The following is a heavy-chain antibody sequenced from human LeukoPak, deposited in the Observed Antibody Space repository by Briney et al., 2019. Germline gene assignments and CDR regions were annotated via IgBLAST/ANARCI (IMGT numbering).Heavy chain of an antibody. V-gene: IGHV3-15*01. CDR2: IKSKTDGGTT. Sequence: PGGSLRLSCAASGFTFSNAWMSWVRQAPGKGLEWVGRIKSKTDGGTTDYAAPVKGRFTISRDDSKNTLYLQMSSLKTEDTAVYYCTTSNSIMITFGGVIVSDYWGQGTLVTVSS. CDR1: GFTFSNAW. CDR3: TTSNSIMITFGGVIVSDY. D-gene: IGHD3-16*02. J-gene: IGHJ4*02.